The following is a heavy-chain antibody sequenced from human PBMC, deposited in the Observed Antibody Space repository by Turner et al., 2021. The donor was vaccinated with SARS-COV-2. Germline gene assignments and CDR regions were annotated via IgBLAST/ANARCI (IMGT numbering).Heavy chain of an antibody. CDR1: NASIVTRVFN. J-gene: IGHJ4*02. V-gene: IGHV4-39*01. CDR2: VSYRGKT. Sequence: QVQLQESGPGLVKPSETLSLTCSVSNASIVTRVFNWAWVRQPPGKGLEWIGDVSYRGKTFYNSSLRSRLTISRDTSKNQFFLKLNSVTAADTAVYFCARHEYGDYFDFWGQGKLVTVSS. D-gene: IGHD4-17*01. CDR3: ARHEYGDYFDF.